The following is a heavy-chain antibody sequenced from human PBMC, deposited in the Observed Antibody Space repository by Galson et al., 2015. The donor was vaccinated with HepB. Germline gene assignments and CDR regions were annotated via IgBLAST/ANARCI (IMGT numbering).Heavy chain of an antibody. J-gene: IGHJ5*02. D-gene: IGHD3-10*01. CDR3: ARDYYGSGSSGWFDP. V-gene: IGHV3-66*01. CDR1: GFTVSSNY. CDR2: IYSGGST. Sequence: SLRLSCAASGFTVSSNYMSWVRQAPGKGLEWVSVIYSGGSTYYADSVKGRFTISRDNSKNTLYLQMNSLRAEDTAVYYCARDYYGSGSSGWFDPWGQGTLVTVSS.